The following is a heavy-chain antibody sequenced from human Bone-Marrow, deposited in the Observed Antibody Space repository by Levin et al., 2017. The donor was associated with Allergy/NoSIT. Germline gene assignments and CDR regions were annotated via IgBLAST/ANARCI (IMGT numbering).Heavy chain of an antibody. D-gene: IGHD2-15*01. V-gene: IGHV1-58*02. CDR3: AAELNIGGRCCSFDY. CDR1: GFAFSTST. CDR2: ISWINTGIGVT. J-gene: IGHJ4*02. Sequence: ASVKVSCRTSGFAFSTSTIQWIRQARGQRLEWIGWISWINTGIGVTNYAREFQERVTITRDMSTSTAWMELNSLASDDTAVYYCAAELNIGGRCCSFDYWGQGTSITVAS.